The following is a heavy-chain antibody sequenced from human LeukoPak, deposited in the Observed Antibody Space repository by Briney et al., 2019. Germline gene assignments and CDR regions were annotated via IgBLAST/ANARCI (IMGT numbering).Heavy chain of an antibody. CDR2: IYYSGST. Sequence: SETLSLTCTVSGGSISSGGYYWSWIRQHPGKGLEWIGYIYYSGSTYYNPSLKSRVTISVVTSKNQFSLKLSSVTAADTAVYYCARAGNSAYYYYGMDVWGQGTTVTVSS. J-gene: IGHJ6*02. D-gene: IGHD4-23*01. CDR3: ARAGNSAYYYYGMDV. V-gene: IGHV4-31*03. CDR1: GGSISSGGYY.